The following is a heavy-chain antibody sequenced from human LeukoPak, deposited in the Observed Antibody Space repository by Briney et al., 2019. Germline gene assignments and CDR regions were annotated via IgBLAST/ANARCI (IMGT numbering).Heavy chain of an antibody. CDR1: GYSISSGYY. D-gene: IGHD5-24*01. Sequence: SVTLSLTCTVSGYSISSGYYWGWIRQPPGKGLEWIGSIYHSGSTYYNPSLKSRVTISVDTSKNQFSLKLSSVTAADTAVYYCARRMAVYNWFDPWGQGTLVTVSS. CDR2: IYHSGST. J-gene: IGHJ5*02. CDR3: ARRMAVYNWFDP. V-gene: IGHV4-38-2*02.